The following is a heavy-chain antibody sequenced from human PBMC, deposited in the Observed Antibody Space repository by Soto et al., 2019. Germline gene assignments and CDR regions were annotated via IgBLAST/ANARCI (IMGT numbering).Heavy chain of an antibody. V-gene: IGHV4-34*01. J-gene: IGHJ4*02. D-gene: IGHD2-8*02. CDR2: INHSGST. Sequence: QVQLQQWGAGLLKPSETLSLTCAVYGGSFSGYYWTWIRQPPGTGLEWIGEINHSGSTNYNPSLKXXVTISVDTSTTPFSLKLTSVTAADTAVYYCARDKITGLFDYWGQGTLVTVSS. CDR1: GGSFSGYY. CDR3: ARDKITGLFDY.